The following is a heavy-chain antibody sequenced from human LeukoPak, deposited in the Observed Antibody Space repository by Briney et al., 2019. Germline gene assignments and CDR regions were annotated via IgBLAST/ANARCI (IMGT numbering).Heavy chain of an antibody. CDR2: TKHSGST. CDR1: GGTFSGYY. J-gene: IGHJ4*01. D-gene: IGHD3-10*01. Sequence: SESLSLTCAASGGTFSGYYWSWIRQPPGKGLEWIGETKHSGSTNYNPSLKNGVIIILSTTNNKFLLQLSTMLAADQAVYYCGRRRTVRGVIDYWGQGTLVTVSS. CDR3: GRRRTVRGVIDY. V-gene: IGHV4-34*01.